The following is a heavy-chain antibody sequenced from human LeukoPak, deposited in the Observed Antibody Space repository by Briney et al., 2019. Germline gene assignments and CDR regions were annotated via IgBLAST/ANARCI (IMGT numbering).Heavy chain of an antibody. Sequence: PGGSLRLSCAASGFTFSSYAMSWVRQAPGKGLEWVSAISGSGGSTYYADSVKGRFTISRDNSKNTLYLQMNSLRAEDTAVYYCAKVDLWFGELWYFDYWGQGTLVTVSS. J-gene: IGHJ4*02. CDR3: AKVDLWFGELWYFDY. V-gene: IGHV3-23*01. CDR2: ISGSGGST. CDR1: GFTFSSYA. D-gene: IGHD3-10*01.